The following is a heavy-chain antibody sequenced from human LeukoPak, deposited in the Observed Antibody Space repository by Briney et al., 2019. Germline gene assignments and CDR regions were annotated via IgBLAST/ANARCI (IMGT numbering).Heavy chain of an antibody. J-gene: IGHJ6*02. V-gene: IGHV1-69*04. D-gene: IGHD3-22*01. CDR2: IIPILGIA. Sequence: GASVKVSCKASGGTFSSYAISWVRQAPGQGLEWMGRIIPILGIANYAQKFQGRVTITADKSTSTAYMELSSLRSEDTAVYYCAGDSSGSLLADYGMDVWGQGTTVTVSS. CDR3: AGDSSGSLLADYGMDV. CDR1: GGTFSSYA.